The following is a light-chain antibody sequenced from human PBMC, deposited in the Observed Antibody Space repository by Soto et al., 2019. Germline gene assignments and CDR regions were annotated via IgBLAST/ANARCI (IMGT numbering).Light chain of an antibody. CDR2: EVS. J-gene: IGLJ1*01. V-gene: IGLV2-14*01. CDR1: SSDVGGYNY. Sequence: QSALTQPASVSGSPGQSITISCTGTSSDVGGYNYVSWYQQHPGKAPKLMIYEVSNRPSGVSNRVSGSKSGNTASLTISGLQAEDEADYYCSSYTSSRTRVFGTGTKVTVL. CDR3: SSYTSSRTRV.